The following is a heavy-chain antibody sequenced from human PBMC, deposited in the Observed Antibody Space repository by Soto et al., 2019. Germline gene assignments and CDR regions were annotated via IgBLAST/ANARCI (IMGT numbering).Heavy chain of an antibody. CDR2: IYYSGST. V-gene: IGHV4-59*01. J-gene: IGHJ4*02. D-gene: IGHD6-13*01. Sequence: SETLSLTCTVSGGSISSYYWSWIRQPPGKGLEWIGYIYYSGSTNYNPSLKSRVTISVDTSKNQFSLKLSSVTAADTAVYYCARGGTAAGTDYWGQGTLVTVSS. CDR1: GGSISSYY. CDR3: ARGGTAAGTDY.